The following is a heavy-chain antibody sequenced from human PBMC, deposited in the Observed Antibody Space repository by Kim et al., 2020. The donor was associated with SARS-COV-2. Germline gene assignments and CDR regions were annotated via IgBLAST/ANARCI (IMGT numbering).Heavy chain of an antibody. CDR3: FLAGIAAAGPLFDY. V-gene: IGHV1-18*01. D-gene: IGHD6-13*01. CDR2: ISAYNGNT. J-gene: IGHJ4*02. CDR1: GYTFTSYG. Sequence: ASVKVSCKASGYTFTSYGISWVRQAPGQGLEWMGWISAYNGNTNYAQKLQGRVTMTTDTSTSTAYMELRSLRSDDTAVYYCFLAGIAAAGPLFDYWGQGTLVTVSS.